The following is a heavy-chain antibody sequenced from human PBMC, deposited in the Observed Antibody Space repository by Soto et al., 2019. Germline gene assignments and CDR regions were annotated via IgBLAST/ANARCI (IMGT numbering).Heavy chain of an antibody. D-gene: IGHD2-8*02. V-gene: IGHV1-8*01. J-gene: IGHJ3*02. Sequence: ASVKVSCKASGYTFTSYDINWVRQATGQGLEWMGWINANSGNTGYAQKFQGRVTMTRDTSISTAYMVLRSLRSGDTAVYYCARGGVLTPRAFDIWGQGTMVTVSS. CDR2: INANSGNT. CDR1: GYTFTSYD. CDR3: ARGGVLTPRAFDI.